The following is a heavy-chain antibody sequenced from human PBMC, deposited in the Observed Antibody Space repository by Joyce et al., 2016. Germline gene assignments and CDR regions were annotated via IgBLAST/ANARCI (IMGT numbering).Heavy chain of an antibody. CDR2: IYLGGST. V-gene: IGHV4-4*02. J-gene: IGHJ5*01. D-gene: IGHD5-12*01. Sequence: QVQLQESGPGLVKPSGTLSLTCAVSGDSISSAHWWSWVRQPPGKGLEWIGEIYLGGSTTYHPSLMSRVTISVEKSKHQLSLKMNAVTAADTAVYYCARNGAYSQDSWGQGTLVTVSS. CDR3: ARNGAYSQDS. CDR1: GDSISSAHW.